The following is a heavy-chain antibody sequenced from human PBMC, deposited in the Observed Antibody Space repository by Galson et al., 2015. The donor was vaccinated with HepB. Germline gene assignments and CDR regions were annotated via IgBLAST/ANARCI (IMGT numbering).Heavy chain of an antibody. D-gene: IGHD6-19*01. V-gene: IGHV1-2*02. CDR3: TRDPGPPVAGSLDY. J-gene: IGHJ4*02. Sequence: SVKVSCKASGYTFTNYYIHWVRQAPGQGLECMGWINPNSGGTSYAQKFQGRVTMTRDTSISTVYMEMTSLTSDDTAVYYCTRDPGPPVAGSLDYWGQGTLVIVSS. CDR2: INPNSGGT. CDR1: GYTFTNYY.